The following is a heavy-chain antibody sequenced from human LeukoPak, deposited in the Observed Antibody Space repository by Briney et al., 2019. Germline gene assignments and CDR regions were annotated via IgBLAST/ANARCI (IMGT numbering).Heavy chain of an antibody. V-gene: IGHV3-30*02. CDR2: IRYDGSNK. J-gene: IGHJ4*02. CDR1: GFTFSSYG. Sequence: PGGSLRLSCAASGFTFSSYGMHWVRQAPGKGLEWVAFIRYDGSNKYYADSVKGRFTISRDNSKNTLYLQMNSLRAEDTAVYYCAKLVVVPAAPPIDYWGQGTLVTVSS. CDR3: AKLVVVPAAPPIDY. D-gene: IGHD2-2*01.